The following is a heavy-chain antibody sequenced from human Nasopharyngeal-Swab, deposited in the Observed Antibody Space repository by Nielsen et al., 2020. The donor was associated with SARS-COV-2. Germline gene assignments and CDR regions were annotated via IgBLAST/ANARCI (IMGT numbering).Heavy chain of an antibody. Sequence: GESLKISCAASGFSFSSYEMNWVRQAPGKGLEWISYITTGGHTIYYADSMKGRFTISRDNAKNSLYLQMNSLRAEDTAVYYCARDQVTGGIDYWGQGTLVIVSS. D-gene: IGHD3-16*01. V-gene: IGHV3-48*03. J-gene: IGHJ4*02. CDR1: GFSFSSYE. CDR3: ARDQVTGGIDY. CDR2: ITTGGHTI.